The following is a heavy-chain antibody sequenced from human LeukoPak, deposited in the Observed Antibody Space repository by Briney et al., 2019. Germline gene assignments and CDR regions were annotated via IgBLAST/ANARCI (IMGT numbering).Heavy chain of an antibody. CDR3: ASDRYDSSGYPHDY. CDR2: ISYDGSNK. D-gene: IGHD3-22*01. CDR1: GFPFISYW. V-gene: IGHV3-30-3*01. Sequence: PGGSLLRSCAASGFPFISYWMSWGRQAPGKGLEGVAVISYDGSNKYYADSVKGRFTISRDNSKNTLYLQMNSLRAEDTAVYYSASDRYDSSGYPHDYWGQGTLVTVSS. J-gene: IGHJ4*02.